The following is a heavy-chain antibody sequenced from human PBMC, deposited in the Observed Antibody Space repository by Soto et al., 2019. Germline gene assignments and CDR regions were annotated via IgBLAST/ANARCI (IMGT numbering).Heavy chain of an antibody. CDR2: IWYDGSNK. D-gene: IGHD1-26*01. V-gene: IGHV3-33*01. Sequence: PGGSLRLSCAASGFTFSSYGMHWVRQAPGKGLEWVAVIWYDGSNKYYADSVKGRFTISRDNSKNTLYLQMNSLRAEDTAIYYCARRGSGSYYDYWGQGTLVTSPQ. CDR3: ARRGSGSYYDY. J-gene: IGHJ4*02. CDR1: GFTFSSYG.